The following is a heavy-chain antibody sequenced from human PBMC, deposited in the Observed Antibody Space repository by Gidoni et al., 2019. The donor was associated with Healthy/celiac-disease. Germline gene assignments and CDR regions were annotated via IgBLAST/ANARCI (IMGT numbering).Heavy chain of an antibody. J-gene: IGHJ4*02. CDR1: GFTFSSYS. V-gene: IGHV3-21*01. CDR3: ARDKGIAAAGTFDY. CDR2: ISSSSSYI. Sequence: EVQLVESGGGLVKPGGSLRLFCAASGFTFSSYSMNWVRQAPGKGLEWVSSISSSSSYIYYADSVKGRFTISRDNAKNSLYLQMNSLRAEDTAVYYCARDKGIAAAGTFDYWGQGTLVTVSS. D-gene: IGHD6-13*01.